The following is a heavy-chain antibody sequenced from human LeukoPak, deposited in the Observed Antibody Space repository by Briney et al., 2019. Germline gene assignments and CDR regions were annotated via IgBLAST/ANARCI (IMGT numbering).Heavy chain of an antibody. V-gene: IGHV1-8*01. CDR3: ARGPWISGSYYFDY. J-gene: IGHJ4*02. D-gene: IGHD3-10*01. CDR2: MNPNSGNT. Sequence: ASVTVSCKASGYTFPSYDINWVRQATGQGLEWVGWMNPNSGNTGYAQKFQGRVTMTRNTSISTAYMELSSLRSEDTAEYYCARGPWISGSYYFDYWGQGTLVTVSS. CDR1: GYTFPSYD.